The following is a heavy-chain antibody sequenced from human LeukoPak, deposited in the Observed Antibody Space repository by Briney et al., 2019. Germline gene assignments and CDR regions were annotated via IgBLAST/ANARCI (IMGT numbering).Heavy chain of an antibody. J-gene: IGHJ4*02. D-gene: IGHD6-13*01. V-gene: IGHV3-33*06. CDR2: IWYDGSYK. CDR3: AKVVQYTASTGTGLDY. CDR1: GFAFSNYG. Sequence: GGSLRLSCAASGFAFSNYGMHWVRQAPGKGLDWVAVIWYDGSYKYYADSVKGRFTISRDNSKNTLYQQMNSLRAEDTAVYYCAKVVQYTASTGTGLDYWGQGTLVTVSS.